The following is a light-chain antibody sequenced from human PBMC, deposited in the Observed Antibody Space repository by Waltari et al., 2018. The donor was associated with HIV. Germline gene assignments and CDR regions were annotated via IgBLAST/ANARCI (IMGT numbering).Light chain of an antibody. CDR3: SSYISTTTL. Sequence: QSAPTQPASVSGSPGQSITISCTGTSSDIGPYKHVSWYQQSPGTAPKLMIYEVSNRPSGVSNRFSGSKSGNTASLTISGLQAEDEADYYCSSYISTTTLFGTGTKVTVL. CDR1: SSDIGPYKH. V-gene: IGLV2-14*01. J-gene: IGLJ1*01. CDR2: EVS.